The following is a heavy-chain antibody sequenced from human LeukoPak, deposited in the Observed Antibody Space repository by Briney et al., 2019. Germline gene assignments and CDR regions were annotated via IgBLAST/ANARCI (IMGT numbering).Heavy chain of an antibody. Sequence: ASVKVSCKASGYTFTSYYMHWVRQAPGQGLEGMGIINPSGGSTSYEQKFQGRVTMTRDTSTSTVYMELSSLRSEDTAVYYCARPGPAAGFDYWGQGTLVTVSS. V-gene: IGHV1-46*01. D-gene: IGHD6-13*01. CDR1: GYTFTSYY. CDR3: ARPGPAAGFDY. J-gene: IGHJ4*02. CDR2: INPSGGST.